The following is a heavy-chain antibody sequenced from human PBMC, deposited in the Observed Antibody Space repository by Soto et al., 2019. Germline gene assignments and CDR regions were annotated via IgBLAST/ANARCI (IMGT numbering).Heavy chain of an antibody. J-gene: IGHJ5*02. D-gene: IGHD3-10*01. CDR3: AGRPTRGDWFDP. Sequence: QVQLVQSGAEVKKPGSSVKVSCKASGGTFISYAISWVRPAPGQGLEWMGGIIPIFGTANYAQKFQGRVTITADESTSTAYMELSSLRSEDTAVYYCAGRPTRGDWFDPWGQGTLVTVSS. CDR2: IIPIFGTA. CDR1: GGTFISYA. V-gene: IGHV1-69*01.